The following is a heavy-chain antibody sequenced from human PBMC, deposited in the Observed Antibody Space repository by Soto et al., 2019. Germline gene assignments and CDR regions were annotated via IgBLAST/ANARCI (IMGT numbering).Heavy chain of an antibody. D-gene: IGHD4-17*01. CDR2: IRSKANSYAT. V-gene: IGHV3-73*01. CDR1: GFTFSGSA. J-gene: IGHJ6*02. CDR3: TSDINNDYGGAYYYYGMDV. Sequence: GGSLRLSCAASGFTFSGSAMHWVRQAYGKGLEWVGRIRSKANSYATAYAASVKGRFTISRDDSKNTAYLQMNSLKTEDTAVYYCTSDINNDYGGAYYYYGMDVWGQGTTVTVSS.